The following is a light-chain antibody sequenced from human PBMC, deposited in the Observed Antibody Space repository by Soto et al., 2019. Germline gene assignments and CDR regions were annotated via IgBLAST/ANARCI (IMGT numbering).Light chain of an antibody. J-gene: IGKJ5*01. CDR3: QHYVTSSIT. V-gene: IGKV3-20*01. Sequence: EIVLTQSPGTLSLSPGERATLSCRASQSVTNTSLAWYQQKPGQAPRLLMYGASSRATGTPDRISGGGSGTDFTLTISRLEPEDFAVYYCQHYVTSSITFGQGTRLEIK. CDR2: GAS. CDR1: QSVTNTS.